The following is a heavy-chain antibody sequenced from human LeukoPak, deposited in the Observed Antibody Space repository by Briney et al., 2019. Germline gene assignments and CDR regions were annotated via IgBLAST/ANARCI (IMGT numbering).Heavy chain of an antibody. J-gene: IGHJ4*02. CDR3: ARGTKKTVYHTLDY. Sequence: SETLSLTCTVSGASISDYFWNWIRQPAGRGLEWIGRIDTSGTAKYNSSLKSRVTVSVDTSKNQFSLRLSSAAAADTAIYYCARGTKKTVYHTLDYWGQGILVTVSS. D-gene: IGHD1-7*01. CDR1: GASISDYF. CDR2: IDTSGTA. V-gene: IGHV4-4*07.